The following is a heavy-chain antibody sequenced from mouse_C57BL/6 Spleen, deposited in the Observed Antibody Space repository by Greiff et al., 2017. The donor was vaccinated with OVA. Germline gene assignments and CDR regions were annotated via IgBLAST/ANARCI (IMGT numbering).Heavy chain of an antibody. J-gene: IGHJ4*01. D-gene: IGHD2-10*02. CDR1: GYTFTDYY. Sequence: EVQLQQSGPELVKPGASVKISCKASGYTFTDYYMNWVKQSHGKSLEWIGDINPNNGGTSYNQKFKGKATLTVDKSSSTAYIELRSLTSEDSAVYYCAPYGDYYAMDYWGQRTSVHVSS. CDR2: INPNNGGT. CDR3: APYGDYYAMDY. V-gene: IGHV1-26*01.